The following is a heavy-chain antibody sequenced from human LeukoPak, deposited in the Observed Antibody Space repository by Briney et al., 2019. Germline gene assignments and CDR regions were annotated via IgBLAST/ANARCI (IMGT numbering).Heavy chain of an antibody. V-gene: IGHV1-2*02. CDR3: ARADRLHGGPYLIGP. J-gene: IGHJ5*02. Sequence: ASVKVSCKTSGYSFTDYYMHWVRQAPGQGLEWMGWINPNSGGTSSAKKFQGRVTMTRDTSITTVYMEVSWLTSDDTAIYYCARADRLHGGPYLIGPWGQGTLVTVSS. CDR2: INPNSGGT. CDR1: GYSFTDYY. D-gene: IGHD2-21*01.